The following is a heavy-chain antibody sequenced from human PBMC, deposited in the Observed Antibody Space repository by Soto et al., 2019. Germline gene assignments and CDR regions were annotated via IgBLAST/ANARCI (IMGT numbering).Heavy chain of an antibody. D-gene: IGHD6-13*01. CDR3: VRDSGAKLSSS. V-gene: IGHV1-69*13. CDR2: IVPIYRTA. CDR1: GGTFSSYR. J-gene: IGHJ4*02. Sequence: ASVKVSCKASGGTFSSYRINWVRQAPGQGLEWVGGIVPIYRTADYAQKFKGRVKITADESARTSYMELRSLKSQDTAVYYCVRDSGAKLSSSWGQGTMVTVSS.